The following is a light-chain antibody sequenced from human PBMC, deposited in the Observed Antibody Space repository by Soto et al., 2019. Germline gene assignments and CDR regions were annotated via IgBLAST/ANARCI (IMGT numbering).Light chain of an antibody. CDR2: DVS. CDR3: ISYTGSSTSYV. Sequence: QSALTQPASVSGSPGQSITISCTGTSSDVGGYNYVSWYQQLPGKAPKLMIYDVSDRPSGVSNRFSGSKSGNTASLTISGLQAEDEADYYCISYTGSSTSYVFGSGTQLTVL. J-gene: IGLJ1*01. CDR1: SSDVGGYNY. V-gene: IGLV2-14*01.